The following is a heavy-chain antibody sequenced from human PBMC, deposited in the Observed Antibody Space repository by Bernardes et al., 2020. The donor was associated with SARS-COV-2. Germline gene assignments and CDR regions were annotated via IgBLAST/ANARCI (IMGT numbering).Heavy chain of an antibody. V-gene: IGHV1-2*02. CDR1: GYTFTGYY. Sequence: ASVKVSCKASGYTFTGYYMHWVRQAPGQGLEWMGWINPNSGGTNYAQKFQGRVTMTRDTSISTAYMELSRLRSDDTAVYYCARVGLFGVVSYYYYGMDVWGQGTTVTVSS. CDR3: ARVGLFGVVSYYYYGMDV. D-gene: IGHD3-3*01. CDR2: INPNSGGT. J-gene: IGHJ6*02.